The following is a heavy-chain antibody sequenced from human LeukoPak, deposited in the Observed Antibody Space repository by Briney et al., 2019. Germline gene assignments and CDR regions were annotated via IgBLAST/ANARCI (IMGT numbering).Heavy chain of an antibody. V-gene: IGHV3-11*04. J-gene: IGHJ4*02. D-gene: IGHD1-26*01. CDR1: GFTFTDYY. Sequence: GVSLRLSCATSGFTFTDYYMSWIRQAPGKGLEWVSYISSSSSTIYYADSVKGRFTISRDNAKNSLYLQMNSLRAEDTAVYYCARGRGSGSYRIDYWGQGTLVTVSS. CDR2: ISSSSSTI. CDR3: ARGRGSGSYRIDY.